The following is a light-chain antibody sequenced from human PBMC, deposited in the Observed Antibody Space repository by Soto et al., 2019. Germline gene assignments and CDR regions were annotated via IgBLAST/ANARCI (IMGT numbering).Light chain of an antibody. J-gene: IGKJ4*01. V-gene: IGKV3-20*01. CDR3: QQYGSSPLT. Sequence: DIVLTQSPGTLSLSPGERATLSCRASQSVSSNYLAWYQQKPGQAPRLLIYGASIRATGITDRFSGSGSGTDFTLTISRLEPEDFAVYYCQQYGSSPLTFGGGTKVEIK. CDR1: QSVSSNY. CDR2: GAS.